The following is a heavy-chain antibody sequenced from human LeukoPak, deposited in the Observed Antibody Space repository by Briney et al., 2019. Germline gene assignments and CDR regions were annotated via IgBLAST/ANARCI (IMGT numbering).Heavy chain of an antibody. CDR1: EYTFTIYY. Sequence: ASVRVSCKASEYTFTIYYIHWVRQAPGQGLEWMGWINPNTGGTNFAQKFQGRVTMTRDTSISTAYMELSRLRSDDTALFYCARVPLGSSGWHDHWGQGTLVTVSS. CDR2: INPNTGGT. CDR3: ARVPLGSSGWHDH. J-gene: IGHJ5*02. D-gene: IGHD6-19*01. V-gene: IGHV1-2*02.